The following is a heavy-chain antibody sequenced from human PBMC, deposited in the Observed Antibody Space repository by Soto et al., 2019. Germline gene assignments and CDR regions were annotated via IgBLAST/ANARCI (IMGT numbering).Heavy chain of an antibody. CDR2: INPSGGST. Sequence: ASVKVSCKASGYTFTSYYMHWVRQAPGQGLEWMGIINPSGGSTSYAQKFQGRVTMTRDTSTSTVYMELSSLRSEDTAVYYCARIFSTSSKGGESWFDPWGQGTLVTVSS. V-gene: IGHV1-46*01. CDR1: GYTFTSYY. J-gene: IGHJ5*02. D-gene: IGHD2-2*01. CDR3: ARIFSTSSKGGESWFDP.